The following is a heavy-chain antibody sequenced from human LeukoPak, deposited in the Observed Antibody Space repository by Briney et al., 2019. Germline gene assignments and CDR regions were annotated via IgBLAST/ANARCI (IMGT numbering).Heavy chain of an antibody. D-gene: IGHD6-6*01. V-gene: IGHV4-34*01. CDR2: INHSGST. CDR1: GGSFSGYY. CDR3: ANKSIAARPTTDY. J-gene: IGHJ4*02. Sequence: SETLSLTCAVYGGSFSGYYWSWIRQPPGKGLEWIGEINHSGSTNYNPSLKSRVTISVDTSKNQFSLKLSSVTAADTAVYYWANKSIAARPTTDYWGQGTLVTVSS.